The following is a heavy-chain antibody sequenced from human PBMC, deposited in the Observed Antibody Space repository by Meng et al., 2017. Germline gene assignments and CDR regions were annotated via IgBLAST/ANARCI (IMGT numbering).Heavy chain of an antibody. D-gene: IGHD3-22*01. V-gene: IGHV4-39*07. CDR1: GGSISSSSYY. CDR2: IYYSGST. CDR3: ARGYHYYYDSSGPFNWFDP. Sequence: QLQLQGSGPGLVKPSEPLSLTCTVSGGSISSSSYYWGWIRQPPGKGLEWIGSIYYSGSTYYNPSLKSRVTISVDTSKNQFSLKLSSVTAADTAVYYCARGYHYYYDSSGPFNWFDPWGQGTLVTVSS. J-gene: IGHJ5*02.